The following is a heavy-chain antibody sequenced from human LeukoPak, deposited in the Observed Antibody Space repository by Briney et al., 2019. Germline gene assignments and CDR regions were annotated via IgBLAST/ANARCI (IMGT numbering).Heavy chain of an antibody. CDR2: INHSGST. Sequence: SETLSLTCAVYGGSFSGYYWSWIRQPPGKGLEWIGEINHSGSTNYNPSLKSRVTISVDTSKNQFSLKLSSVTAADTAVYYCARDGAYDSSGYGIRYFDYWGQGTLVTVSS. J-gene: IGHJ4*02. CDR3: ARDGAYDSSGYGIRYFDY. D-gene: IGHD3-22*01. CDR1: GGSFSGYY. V-gene: IGHV4-34*01.